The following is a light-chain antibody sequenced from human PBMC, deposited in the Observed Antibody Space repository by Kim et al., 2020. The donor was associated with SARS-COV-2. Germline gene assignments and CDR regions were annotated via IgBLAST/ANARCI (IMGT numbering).Light chain of an antibody. CDR1: SSNIGRGTD. CDR2: GNF. V-gene: IGLV1-40*01. CDR3: RSYDSSLRDFWV. J-gene: IGLJ3*02. Sequence: QSVLTQPPSVSGAPGQRVTISCTGSSSNIGRGTDVRWYQQLRGTTPHLLISGNFKRPSGVPGLFSGAQSGTSASLLITGLQAEDDADYYCRSYDSSLRDFWVFGGGTKLTVL.